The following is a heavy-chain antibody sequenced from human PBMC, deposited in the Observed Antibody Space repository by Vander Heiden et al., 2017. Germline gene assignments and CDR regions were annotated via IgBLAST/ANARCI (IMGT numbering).Heavy chain of an antibody. Sequence: QVQLVRAGAEVQKPGASVKVSCKASGYTFTSYGITGVRQAPGQGLEWMGWISAYNGNTNYAQKLQGRVTMTTDTSTSTAYMELRSLRSDDTAVYYCARARYYYDSSGYYYVEYFDYWGQGTLVTVSS. CDR1: GYTFTSYG. CDR2: ISAYNGNT. D-gene: IGHD3-22*01. J-gene: IGHJ4*02. CDR3: ARARYYYDSSGYYYVEYFDY. V-gene: IGHV1-18*04.